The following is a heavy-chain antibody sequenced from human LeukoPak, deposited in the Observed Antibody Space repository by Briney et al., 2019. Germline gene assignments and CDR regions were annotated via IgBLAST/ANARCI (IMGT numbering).Heavy chain of an antibody. D-gene: IGHD1-26*01. J-gene: IGHJ2*01. Sequence: GGSLRLSCAASGFTFSNYGMHWVRQAPGKGLEWVTVIWSDESNKYYADSVKGRFTISRENFKNTLYLHMNRLRAEDTPVYYCARGLVGATTGWYFDLWGRGTLVTVSS. CDR1: GFTFSNYG. V-gene: IGHV3-33*01. CDR2: IWSDESNK. CDR3: ARGLVGATTGWYFDL.